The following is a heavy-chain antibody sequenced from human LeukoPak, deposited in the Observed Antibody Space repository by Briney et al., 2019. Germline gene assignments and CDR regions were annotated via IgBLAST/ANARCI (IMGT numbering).Heavy chain of an antibody. CDR2: IRSSGETT. J-gene: IGHJ4*02. CDR1: GFTFRTYA. D-gene: IGHD3-10*01. CDR3: AKEVRESAWFYFDF. V-gene: IGHV3-23*01. Sequence: GRSLRLSCTVSGFTFRTYAMSWVRQAPGKGLEWVSSIRSSGETTYYADSVKGRFTISRDNSRNTVFLQMNGLTAEDTAVYYCAKEVRESAWFYFDFWGQGTLATVSS.